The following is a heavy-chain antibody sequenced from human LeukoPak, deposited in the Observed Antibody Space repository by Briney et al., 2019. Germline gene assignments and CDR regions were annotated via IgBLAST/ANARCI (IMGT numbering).Heavy chain of an antibody. D-gene: IGHD2-2*01. CDR2: IYTSGST. CDR1: GGSISSGSYY. Sequence: PSETLSLTCTVSGGSISSGSYYWSWIRQPAGKGLEWIGRIYTSGSTNYNPSLKSRVTISVDTSKNQFSLKLSSVTAADTAVYYCARVRVPDYFDYWGQGTLVTVSS. V-gene: IGHV4-61*02. J-gene: IGHJ4*02. CDR3: ARVRVPDYFDY.